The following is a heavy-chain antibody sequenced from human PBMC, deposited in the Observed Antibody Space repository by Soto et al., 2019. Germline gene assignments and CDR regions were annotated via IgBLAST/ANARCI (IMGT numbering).Heavy chain of an antibody. CDR1: GGYISSGGYY. CDR2: IFHSGST. D-gene: IGHD3-3*01. V-gene: IGHV4-31*03. CDR3: ARGIFGVIILAPFDY. Sequence: PSETLSLTCTVSGGYISSGGYYWSWIRQHPGKGLEWIGYIFHSGSTYYNPSLKGRVTMSVDTSKNQFSLKLSSVTAADTAVYYCARGIFGVIILAPFDYWGQGTLVTVS. J-gene: IGHJ4*02.